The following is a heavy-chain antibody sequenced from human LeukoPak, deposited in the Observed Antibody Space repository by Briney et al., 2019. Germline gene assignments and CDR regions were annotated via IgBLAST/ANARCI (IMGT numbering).Heavy chain of an antibody. V-gene: IGHV4-34*01. CDR1: GGSFSGYY. CDR2: INHSGST. CDR3: ARGRILADDYYYYYGMDV. D-gene: IGHD2-15*01. Sequence: SETLSRTCAVYGGSFSGYYWSWIRQPPGKGLEWIGEINHSGSTNYNPSLKSRVTISVDTSKNQFSLKLSSVTAADTAVYYCARGRILADDYYYYYGMDVWGQGTTVTVSS. J-gene: IGHJ6*02.